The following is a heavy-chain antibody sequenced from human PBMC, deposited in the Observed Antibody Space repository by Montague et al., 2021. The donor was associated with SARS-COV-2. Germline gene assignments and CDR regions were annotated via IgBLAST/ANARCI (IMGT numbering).Heavy chain of an antibody. CDR1: GASISSYY. Sequence: SETLSLTCSVSGASISSYYWSWIRQPPGKGLEWIAYHYSGGITGYNPSLKSRGTISVDTSKNQVSLRLKSVTAADTAVYYCAREGLVGGDYFDVWGQGTMVTVSS. D-gene: IGHD3-10*01. J-gene: IGHJ4*02. V-gene: IGHV4-4*08. CDR2: HYSGGIT. CDR3: AREGLVGGDYFDV.